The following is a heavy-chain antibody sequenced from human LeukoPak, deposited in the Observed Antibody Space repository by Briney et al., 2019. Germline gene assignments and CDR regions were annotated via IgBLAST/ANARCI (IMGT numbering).Heavy chain of an antibody. Sequence: SETLSLTCTVSGGSISSYYWSWIRQPPGKGLEWIGYIYYSGSTNYNPSSKSRVTISVDTSKNQFSLKLSSVTAADTAVYYCARQDGYNVDYWGQGTLVTVSS. V-gene: IGHV4-59*01. CDR2: IYYSGST. D-gene: IGHD5-24*01. CDR1: GGSISSYY. J-gene: IGHJ4*02. CDR3: ARQDGYNVDY.